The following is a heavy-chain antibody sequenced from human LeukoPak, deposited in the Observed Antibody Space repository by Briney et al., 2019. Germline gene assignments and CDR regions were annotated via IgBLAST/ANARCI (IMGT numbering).Heavy chain of an antibody. CDR1: GGTFSSYA. CDR3: ARDPRAYCGGDCYSVGDAFDI. D-gene: IGHD2-21*02. CDR2: IIPIFGTA. Sequence: LRASVKVSCKASGGTFSSYAISWVRQAPGQGLEWMGGIIPIFGTANYAQKFRGRVTITTDESTSTAYMELSSLRSEDTAVYYCARDPRAYCGGDCYSVGDAFDIWGQGTMVTVSS. V-gene: IGHV1-69*05. J-gene: IGHJ3*02.